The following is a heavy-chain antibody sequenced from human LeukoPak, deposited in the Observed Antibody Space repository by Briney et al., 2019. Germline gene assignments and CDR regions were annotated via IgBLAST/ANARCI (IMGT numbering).Heavy chain of an antibody. CDR2: ISAYNDNT. J-gene: IGHJ4*02. CDR3: ARDRSYYSLDY. D-gene: IGHD2/OR15-2a*01. CDR1: GYTFTSYG. Sequence: ASVKVSCKASGYTFTSYGISWVRHAPGQGLEWTGWISAYNDNTNYAQKLQGRVTMTTDTSTSTAYMELRSLRSDDTAVYYGARDRSYYSLDYWGQGTLVTVSS. V-gene: IGHV1-18*01.